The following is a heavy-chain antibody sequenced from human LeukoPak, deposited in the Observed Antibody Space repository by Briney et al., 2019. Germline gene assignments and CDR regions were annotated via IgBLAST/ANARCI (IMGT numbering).Heavy chain of an antibody. CDR2: IYYSGST. J-gene: IGHJ5*02. Sequence: SQTPSLTCTVSGGPISSGGYYWSWIRQHPGKGLEWIGYIYYSGSTYYNPSLKSRVTISVDTSKNQFSLKLSSVTAADTAVYYCARESLWGNWFDPWGQGTLVTVSS. CDR1: GGPISSGGYY. V-gene: IGHV4-31*03. D-gene: IGHD3-10*01. CDR3: ARESLWGNWFDP.